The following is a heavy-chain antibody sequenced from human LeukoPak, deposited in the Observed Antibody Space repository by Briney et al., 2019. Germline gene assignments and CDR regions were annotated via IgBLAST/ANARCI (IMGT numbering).Heavy chain of an antibody. CDR3: AKDIYGSGSYYIYAFDI. J-gene: IGHJ3*02. D-gene: IGHD3-10*01. CDR2: IRYDGRNK. V-gene: IGHV3-30*02. CDR1: GLTFSNYG. Sequence: GGSLRLSCAAAGLTFSNYGMHWVRQAPGKGLQWVAYIRYDGRNKYSADSVKGRFTIYRDNSKSTLYLQMNSLRPEDTAVYYCAKDIYGSGSYYIYAFDIWGQGTMVTVSS.